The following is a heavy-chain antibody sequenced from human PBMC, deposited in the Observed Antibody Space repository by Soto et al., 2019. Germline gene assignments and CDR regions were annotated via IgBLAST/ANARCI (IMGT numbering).Heavy chain of an antibody. CDR1: GYSISSGYY. CDR2: IYHSGST. CDR3: ARAQSHYYGSGSYRGYFDY. Sequence: SETLSLTGAVSGYSISSGYYWGWIRQPPGKGLEWIGSIYHSGSTYYNPSLKCRVTISVDTSKNQFSLKLNSVTAAGTAVYYCARAQSHYYGSGSYRGYFDYLGQGTLVTVSS. D-gene: IGHD3-10*01. V-gene: IGHV4-38-2*01. J-gene: IGHJ4*02.